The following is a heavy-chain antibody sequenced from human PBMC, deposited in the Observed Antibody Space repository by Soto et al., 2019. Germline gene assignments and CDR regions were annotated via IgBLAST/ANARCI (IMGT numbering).Heavy chain of an antibody. CDR1: GFTFSSYW. Sequence: EVQLVESGGGLVQPGGSLRLSCAASGFTFSSYWMSWVRQAPGKGLEWVANIKQDGSEKYYVDSVKGRFTISRDNAKNSLYLQMNSLRAEDTAVYYCAGDSDSGWYIYFDYWGQGALVTVSS. D-gene: IGHD6-13*01. CDR2: IKQDGSEK. V-gene: IGHV3-7*05. CDR3: AGDSDSGWYIYFDY. J-gene: IGHJ4*02.